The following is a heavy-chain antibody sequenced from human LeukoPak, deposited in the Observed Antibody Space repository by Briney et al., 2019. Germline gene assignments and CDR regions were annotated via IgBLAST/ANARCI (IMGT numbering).Heavy chain of an antibody. Sequence: GGSLRLSCTASGFTFGYHAINWVRQAPGRGLEWVGFIRSQAYSGTTEYATSVKDRFTISRDDSKSIAYLQMNSLKTEDTAVYYCTRDIVSISQPYYFDYWGQGTLVTVSP. CDR2: IRSQAYSGTT. CDR3: TRDIVSISQPYYFDY. J-gene: IGHJ4*02. CDR1: GFTFGYHA. V-gene: IGHV3-49*04. D-gene: IGHD2-2*01.